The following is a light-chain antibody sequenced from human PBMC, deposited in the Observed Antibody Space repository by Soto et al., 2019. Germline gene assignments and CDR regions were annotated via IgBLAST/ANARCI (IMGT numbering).Light chain of an antibody. V-gene: IGKV3-20*01. CDR1: QSVSSSY. CDR2: GAS. J-gene: IGKJ4*01. Sequence: EMVWTQSQGTLYLSTGERATLSCRARQSVSSSYLAWYQQKPGQAPRLLRYGASSRATCIPDRFSGRGSGTDFTLTISILEPEDLALYYCQQYVSSPPLTFGGGNQVETK. CDR3: QQYVSSPPLT.